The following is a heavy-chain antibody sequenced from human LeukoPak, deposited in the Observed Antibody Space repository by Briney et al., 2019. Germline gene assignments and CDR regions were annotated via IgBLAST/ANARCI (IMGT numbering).Heavy chain of an antibody. Sequence: GGSLRLSCAASGFTFSSYAMSWVRQAPGKGLEWVSAISGSGGSTYYAGSVKGRFTISRDNSKNTLYLQMNSLRAEDTAVYYCPPLPTGRNYYGMDVWGQGTTVTVSS. J-gene: IGHJ6*02. CDR2: ISGSGGST. V-gene: IGHV3-23*01. D-gene: IGHD1-14*01. CDR1: GFTFSSYA. CDR3: PPLPTGRNYYGMDV.